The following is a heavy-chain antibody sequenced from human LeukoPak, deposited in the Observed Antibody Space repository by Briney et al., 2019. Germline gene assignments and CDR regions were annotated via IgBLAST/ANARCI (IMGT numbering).Heavy chain of an antibody. J-gene: IGHJ4*02. CDR3: ARDRVGFCSGGSCYSDN. V-gene: IGHV3-48*04. CDR2: ISGGSSIM. D-gene: IGHD2-15*01. CDR1: GFTFSSYS. Sequence: GGSLRLSYAASGFTFSSYSMNWVRQAPGKGLEWVSYISGGSSIMSYADSVKGRFTISRDNAKNSLFLQMNSLRVEDTAVYYCARDRVGFCSGGSCYSDNWGQGTLVTVSS.